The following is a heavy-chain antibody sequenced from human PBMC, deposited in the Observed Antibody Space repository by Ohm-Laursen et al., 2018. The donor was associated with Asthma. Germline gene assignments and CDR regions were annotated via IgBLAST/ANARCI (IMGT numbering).Heavy chain of an antibody. CDR3: ARMEYQLPDDWFDP. CDR1: GFTFSSYS. CDR2: ISSSSSYI. V-gene: IGHV3-21*01. D-gene: IGHD2-2*01. J-gene: IGHJ5*02. Sequence: GSLRLSCAASGFTFSSYSMNWVRQAPGKGLEWVSSISSSSSYIYYADSVKGRFTISRDNAKNSLYLQMNSLRAEDTVVYYCARMEYQLPDDWFDPWGQGTLVTVSS.